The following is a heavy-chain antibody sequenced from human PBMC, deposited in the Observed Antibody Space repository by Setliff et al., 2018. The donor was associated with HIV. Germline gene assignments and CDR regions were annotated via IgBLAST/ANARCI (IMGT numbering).Heavy chain of an antibody. CDR3: ARDLLGSSSLVDY. CDR1: GGSISSGSYY. V-gene: IGHV4-61*09. D-gene: IGHD6-6*01. J-gene: IGHJ4*02. CDR2: IYTSGST. Sequence: TLSLTCTVSGGSISSGSYYWSWIRQPAGKGLEWIGHIYTSGSTNYNPSLKSRVTISVDTSKNQFSLRLNSVTAADTAVYYCARDLLGSSSLVDYWGQGTLVTVSS.